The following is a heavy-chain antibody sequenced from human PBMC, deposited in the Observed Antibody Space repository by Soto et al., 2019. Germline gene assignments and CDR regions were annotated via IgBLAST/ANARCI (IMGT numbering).Heavy chain of an antibody. Sequence: EVQLVESGGGLVQSGGSLRLSCAAPGFTLSRYDMHWVRQSPGGGLEWVSAFDTAGDTYYADSVKGRFTISREDAENSLYLQINNLRVGDTAVYYCVRKGDAFDIWGQGTMVIVSS. CDR1: GFTLSRYD. CDR2: FDTAGDT. J-gene: IGHJ3*02. CDR3: VRKGDAFDI. V-gene: IGHV3-13*01.